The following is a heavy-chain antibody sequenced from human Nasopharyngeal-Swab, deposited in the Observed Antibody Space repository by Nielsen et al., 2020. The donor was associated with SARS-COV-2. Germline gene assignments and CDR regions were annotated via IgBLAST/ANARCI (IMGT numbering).Heavy chain of an antibody. CDR1: GFTVSSNY. J-gene: IGHJ4*02. D-gene: IGHD2-21*02. CDR3: ARDRLPDGAWDIDY. Sequence: GGSLRLSCAASGFTVSSNYMSWVRQAPGKGLEWVSVIYSGGSTYYADSVKGRFTTSRDNSKNTLYLQMNSLRAEDTAVYYCARDRLPDGAWDIDYWGQGTLVTVSP. CDR2: IYSGGST. V-gene: IGHV3-53*01.